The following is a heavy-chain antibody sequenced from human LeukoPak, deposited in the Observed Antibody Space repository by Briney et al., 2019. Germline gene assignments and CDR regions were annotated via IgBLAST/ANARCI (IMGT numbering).Heavy chain of an antibody. CDR3: ARDGGGSYHFDY. CDR1: GGSISSYY. D-gene: IGHD1-26*01. CDR2: TYYSGST. Sequence: SETLSLTCTVSGGSISSYYWSWIRRPPGKGLEWIGYTYYSGSTNYNPFLKSRVTISVDTSKNQFSLKLSSVTAADTAVYYCARDGGGSYHFDYWGQGTLVTVSS. J-gene: IGHJ4*02. V-gene: IGHV4-59*01.